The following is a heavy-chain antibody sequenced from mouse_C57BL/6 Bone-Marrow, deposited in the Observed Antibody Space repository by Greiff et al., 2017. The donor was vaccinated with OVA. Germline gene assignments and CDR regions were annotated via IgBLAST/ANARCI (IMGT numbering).Heavy chain of an antibody. CDR2: IWSAGST. CDR3: ARHYCGSYYAMDY. V-gene: IGHV2-6-1*01. J-gene: IGHJ4*01. CDR1: GFSLTSYG. D-gene: IGHD1-1*01. Sequence: VKLVESGPGLVAPSQSLSITCTISGFSLTSYGVHWVRQPPGKGLEWLVVIWSAGSTTYNSALKSRLSISKDNSKSQVFLKMNSLQTDDTAMYYCARHYCGSYYAMDYWGKGTSVTVSS.